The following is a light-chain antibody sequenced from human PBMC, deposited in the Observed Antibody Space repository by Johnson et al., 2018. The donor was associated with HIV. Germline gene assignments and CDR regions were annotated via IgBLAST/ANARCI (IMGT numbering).Light chain of an antibody. J-gene: IGLJ1*01. CDR3: ETWDHSLNVGHV. CDR1: SSNIGDNY. V-gene: IGLV1-51*02. Sequence: QSVLTQPPSVSAAPGQKVSISCSGSSSNIGDNYVSWYQQVPGTAPKLLIYEDTKRPSGIPDRFSGSKSGTSATLAITGLQTWDEADYYCETWDHSLNVGHVFRTGTKVTVL. CDR2: EDT.